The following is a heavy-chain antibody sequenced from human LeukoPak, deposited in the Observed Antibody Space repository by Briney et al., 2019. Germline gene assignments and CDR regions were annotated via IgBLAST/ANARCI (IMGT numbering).Heavy chain of an antibody. CDR2: ISYDGSNK. Sequence: PGGSLRLSCAASGFTFSSYGMHWVRQAPGKGLEWVAVISYDGSNKYYADSVKGRFTISRDNSKNTLYLQMNSLRAEDTAVYYCAKDLYYYGSSGLSDRPGWFDPWGQGTLVTVSS. CDR1: GFTFSSYG. D-gene: IGHD3-22*01. V-gene: IGHV3-30*18. CDR3: AKDLYYYGSSGLSDRPGWFDP. J-gene: IGHJ5*02.